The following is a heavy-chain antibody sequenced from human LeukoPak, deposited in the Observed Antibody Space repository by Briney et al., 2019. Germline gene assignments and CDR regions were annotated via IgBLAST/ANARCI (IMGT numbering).Heavy chain of an antibody. D-gene: IGHD3-9*01. Sequence: PGGSLRLSCAASRFTFSSHAMNRVRQAPGKGLEWNSLNSHSGSSTYYADSVKGRFTISRDNSNNTLYLQMNSLRAEDTAVYYCAKGDGELRYVDSLFQFRLYFDHWGQGALVTVSS. CDR2: NSHSGSST. V-gene: IGHV3-23*01. J-gene: IGHJ4*02. CDR3: AKGDGELRYVDSLFQFRLYFDH. CDR1: RFTFSSHA.